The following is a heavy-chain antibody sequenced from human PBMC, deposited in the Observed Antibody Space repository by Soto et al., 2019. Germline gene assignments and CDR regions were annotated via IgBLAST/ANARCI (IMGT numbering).Heavy chain of an antibody. V-gene: IGHV4-59*01. CDR2: IFYSGST. J-gene: IGHJ4*02. D-gene: IGHD4-17*01. CDR3: ASNFGDYRKFDF. Sequence: SETLSLTCSVSGGSIRNYYWSWIRQPPGKGLEWIGYIFYSGSTSYNPSPRSRVTISLDTSKSQFSLKLNSVSPADTALYFCASNFGDYRKFDFWGQGTLVTVSS. CDR1: GGSIRNYY.